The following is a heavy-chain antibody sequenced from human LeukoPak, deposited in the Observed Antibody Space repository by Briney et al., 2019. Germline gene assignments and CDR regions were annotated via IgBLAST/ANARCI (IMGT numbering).Heavy chain of an antibody. D-gene: IGHD2-15*01. CDR1: GFTFSSYA. J-gene: IGHJ4*02. V-gene: IGHV3-23*01. Sequence: PGGSQRLSCAASGFTFSSYAMSWVRQAPGKGLEWVSAISASGGSTYYADSLKGRFTISRDNAKNSLYLQMNSLRVEDTAVYYCARGRIEGFYWGQGILVTVSS. CDR3: ARGRIEGFY. CDR2: ISASGGST.